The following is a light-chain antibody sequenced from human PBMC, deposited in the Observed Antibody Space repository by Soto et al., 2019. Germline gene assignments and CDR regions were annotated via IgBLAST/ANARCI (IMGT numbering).Light chain of an antibody. CDR3: SSYTGSSTLL. V-gene: IGLV2-14*03. Sequence: QSALTQPASVSGSPGQSITISCTGTSSDVGGYNYVSWYQHHPGKAPELMIYGVSNRPSGVSNRFSGPKSGNTASLTISGLQAEDEADYYCSSYTGSSTLLFGGGTKLTVL. CDR1: SSDVGGYNY. J-gene: IGLJ2*01. CDR2: GVS.